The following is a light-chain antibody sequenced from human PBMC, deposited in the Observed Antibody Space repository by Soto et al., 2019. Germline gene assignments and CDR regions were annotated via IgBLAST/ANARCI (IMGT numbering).Light chain of an antibody. V-gene: IGKV3-20*01. CDR1: QSVSRSY. Sequence: EIVLTQSPGTLSWSPGDRATLSCRASQSVSRSYLAWYQQKPGQAPRLLIYGASSRATGIPDRFSGSGSGTDFTLTISRLDPEDFAVYYCQQYGGSPWTFGQGTKVEIK. CDR2: GAS. CDR3: QQYGGSPWT. J-gene: IGKJ1*01.